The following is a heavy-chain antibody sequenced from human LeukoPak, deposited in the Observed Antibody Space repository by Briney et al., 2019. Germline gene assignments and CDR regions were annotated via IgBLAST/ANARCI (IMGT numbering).Heavy chain of an antibody. CDR2: IYYSGST. V-gene: IGHV4-59*01. CDR3: ARVPSDFWSGYYSRNWFDP. Sequence: SETLSLTCTVSGGSISSYYWSWIRQPPGKGLEWIGYIYYSGSTNYNPSLKSRVTISVDTSKNQFSLKLSSVTAADTAVYYCARVPSDFWSGYYSRNWFDPWGQGTLVTVSS. D-gene: IGHD3-3*01. J-gene: IGHJ5*02. CDR1: GGSISSYY.